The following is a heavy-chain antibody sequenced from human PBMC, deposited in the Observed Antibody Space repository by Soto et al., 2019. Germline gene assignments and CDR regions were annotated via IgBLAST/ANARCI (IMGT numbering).Heavy chain of an antibody. CDR2: ISPGGSDT. Sequence: GEALKLSCAASGYSFGSYCISWVRQMPGKGLEWVGIISPGGSDTNSSPSLHGQVTISVDKSINTAYLQRSSLKASDTAIYYCGRGATGSTTHFYYYGMGVWGQGTTVTVSS. CDR1: GYSFGSYC. J-gene: IGHJ6*02. V-gene: IGHV5-51*01. CDR3: GRGATGSTTHFYYYGMGV. D-gene: IGHD1-1*01.